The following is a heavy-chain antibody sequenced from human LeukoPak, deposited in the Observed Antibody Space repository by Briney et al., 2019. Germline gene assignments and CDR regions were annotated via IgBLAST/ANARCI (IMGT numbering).Heavy chain of an antibody. V-gene: IGHV4-59*01. CDR2: IYYSGST. CDR1: GGSISSYY. J-gene: IGHJ3*02. Sequence: SETLSLTCTVSGGSISSYYWSWIRQPPGKGLEWIGYIYYSGSTNYNPSLKSRVTISVDTSKNQFSLKLGSVTAADTAVYYCARSQGSGDYEGAFDIWGQGTMVTVSS. D-gene: IGHD4-17*01. CDR3: ARSQGSGDYEGAFDI.